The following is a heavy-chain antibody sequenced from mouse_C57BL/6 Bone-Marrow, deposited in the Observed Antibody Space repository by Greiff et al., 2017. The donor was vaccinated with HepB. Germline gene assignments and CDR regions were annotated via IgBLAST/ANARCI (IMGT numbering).Heavy chain of an antibody. Sequence: QVQLQQSGAELARPGASVKLSCKASGYTFTSYGISWVKQRTGQGLEWIGEIDPRSGNTYYNEKFKGKATLTADKSSSTAYMELRSLTSEDSAVYFCARHTVTTVYAMDYWGQGTSVTVSA. CDR1: GYTFTSYG. V-gene: IGHV1-81*01. J-gene: IGHJ4*01. CDR3: ARHTVTTVYAMDY. D-gene: IGHD1-1*01. CDR2: IDPRSGNT.